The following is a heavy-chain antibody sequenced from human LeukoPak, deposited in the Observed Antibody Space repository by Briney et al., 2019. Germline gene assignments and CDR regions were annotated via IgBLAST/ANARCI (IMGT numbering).Heavy chain of an antibody. CDR1: GYTFTSYA. J-gene: IGHJ5*02. CDR3: AREGRDTAMVYGDAATGWFDP. D-gene: IGHD5-18*01. V-gene: IGHV7-4-1*02. Sequence: ASVKVSCKASGYTFTSYAMNWVRQAPGQGLEWMGWINTNTGNPTYAQGFTGRFVFSLDTSVSTAYLQISSLKAEDTAVYYCAREGRDTAMVYGDAATGWFDPWGQGTLVTVSS. CDR2: INTNTGNP.